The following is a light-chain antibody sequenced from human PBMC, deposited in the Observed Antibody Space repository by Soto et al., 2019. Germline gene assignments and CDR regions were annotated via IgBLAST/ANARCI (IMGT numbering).Light chain of an antibody. CDR3: QQYYSYPPA. CDR1: QGISSY. J-gene: IGKJ4*01. CDR2: AAS. V-gene: IGKV1-8*01. Sequence: AIRMTQSPSSLSASTGDRVTITCRASQGISSYLAWYQQKPGKAPKLLIYAASTLQSGVPSRFSGSGSGKDCTLTISCLQSEDFATYYCQQYYSYPPAFGGGTKVEIK.